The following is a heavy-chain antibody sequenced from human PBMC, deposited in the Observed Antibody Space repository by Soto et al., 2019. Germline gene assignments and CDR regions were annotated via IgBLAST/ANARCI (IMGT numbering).Heavy chain of an antibody. J-gene: IGHJ4*02. D-gene: IGHD2-21*02. CDR3: ARIPRRGYSYGIDS. CDR1: GDSIGSGTPY. Sequence: QVQLQESGPGLVKPSQTLSLTCSVSGDSIGSGTPYWTWIRLHPGEGLEWIGHIYFTGATYSNPSLRSRLTMSVDTSTNQFSLKLTSVTAADTATYYCARIPRRGYSYGIDSWGQGTQVIVSS. CDR2: IYFTGAT. V-gene: IGHV4-31*03.